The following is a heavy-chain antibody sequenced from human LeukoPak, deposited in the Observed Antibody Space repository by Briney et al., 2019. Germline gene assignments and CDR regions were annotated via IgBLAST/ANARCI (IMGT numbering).Heavy chain of an antibody. CDR2: ISGSGGHT. D-gene: IGHD3-10*01. J-gene: IGHJ6*02. CDR3: AKPIPDYYASNNFYFYYGMDV. V-gene: IGHV3-23*01. CDR1: GSTVTMYA. Sequence: GGSLRLSCTASGSTVTMYAMSWVRQAPGRGLEWVSTISGSGGHTYYADSVKGRFTISRDSSKNTLYLRMNSLRAEDTAVYYCAKPIPDYYASNNFYFYYGMDVWGQGTTVTVSS.